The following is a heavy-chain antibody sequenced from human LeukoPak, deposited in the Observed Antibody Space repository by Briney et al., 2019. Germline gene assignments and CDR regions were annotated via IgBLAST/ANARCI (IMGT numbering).Heavy chain of an antibody. CDR1: GFTFSSYG. V-gene: IGHV3-33*01. Sequence: GGSLRLTCAASGFTFSSYGMHWVRQAPGKGLEWVAVIWYDGSNKYYADSVKGRFTISRDNSKNTLYLQMNSLRAEDTAVYYCARDITMVWGFTDGMDVWGQGTTVTVSS. D-gene: IGHD3-10*01. J-gene: IGHJ6*02. CDR2: IWYDGSNK. CDR3: ARDITMVWGFTDGMDV.